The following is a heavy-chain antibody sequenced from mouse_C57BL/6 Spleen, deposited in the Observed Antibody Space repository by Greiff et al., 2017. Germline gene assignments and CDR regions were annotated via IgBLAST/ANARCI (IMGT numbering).Heavy chain of an antibody. CDR3: ARVRYYCGSSYWYFDV. D-gene: IGHD1-1*01. Sequence: QVQLQQPGAELVMPGASVKLSCKASGYTFTSYWMHWVKQRPGQGLEWIGEIDPSDSYTNYNQKFKGKSTLTVDKSSSTAYMQLSSLTSEDSAVYYCARVRYYCGSSYWYFDVWGTGTTVTVSS. CDR2: IDPSDSYT. V-gene: IGHV1-69*01. CDR1: GYTFTSYW. J-gene: IGHJ1*03.